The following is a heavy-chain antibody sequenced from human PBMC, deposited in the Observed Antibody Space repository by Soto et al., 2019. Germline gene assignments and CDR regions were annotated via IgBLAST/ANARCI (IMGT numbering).Heavy chain of an antibody. CDR1: GGTFSSYA. J-gene: IGHJ6*02. V-gene: IGHV1-69*12. CDR3: ARQPGRPYYYYGMDV. D-gene: IGHD2-15*01. CDR2: IIPIFGTA. Sequence: QVQLVQSGAEVKKPGSSVKVSCKASGGTFSSYAISWVRQAPGQGLEWMGGIIPIFGTADYAQKFQGRVTITADESTSTASMERRSLRSEDTAVYYCARQPGRPYYYYGMDVWGQGTTVTVSS.